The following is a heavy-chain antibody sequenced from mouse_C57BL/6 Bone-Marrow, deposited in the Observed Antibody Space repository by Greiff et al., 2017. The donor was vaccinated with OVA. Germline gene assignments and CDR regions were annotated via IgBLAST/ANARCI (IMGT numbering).Heavy chain of an antibody. CDR1: GYTFTSYW. Sequence: QVQLQQPGAELVKPGASVKMSCKASGYTFTSYWITWVKQRPGQGLEWIGDIYPGSGSTNSNEKFKSKATLTVDTSSSTAYMQLSSLTSEDAAVYYWARSPIYYFGGYFDVWGTGTTVTVSS. CDR3: ARSPIYYFGGYFDV. CDR2: IYPGSGST. V-gene: IGHV1-55*01. J-gene: IGHJ1*03. D-gene: IGHD1-1*01.